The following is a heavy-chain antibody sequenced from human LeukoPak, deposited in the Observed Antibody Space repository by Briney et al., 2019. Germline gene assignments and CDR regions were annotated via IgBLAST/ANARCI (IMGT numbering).Heavy chain of an antibody. CDR3: AKNPRGYSYDKAPWYFDL. CDR1: GFTFSSYD. Sequence: GGSLRLSCAASGFTFSSYDMHWVRQATGKGLEWVSAIGTAGDTYYPGSVKGRFTISRENAKNSLYLQMNSLRAGDTAVYYCAKNPRGYSYDKAPWYFDLWGRGTLVTVSS. CDR2: IGTAGDT. J-gene: IGHJ2*01. D-gene: IGHD5-18*01. V-gene: IGHV3-13*01.